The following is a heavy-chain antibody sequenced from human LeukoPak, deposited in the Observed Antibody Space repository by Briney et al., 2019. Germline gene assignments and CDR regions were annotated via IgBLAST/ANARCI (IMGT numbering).Heavy chain of an antibody. V-gene: IGHV4-34*01. J-gene: IGHJ4*02. D-gene: IGHD3-9*01. Sequence: SETLSLTCAVYGGSFSGYYWSWIRQPPGKGLEWIGEINHSGSTNYNPSLKSRVTISVDTSKNQFSLKLSSVTAADTAVYYCAREKTFYNILTGYKRGGYFDYWGQGILVTVSS. CDR2: INHSGST. CDR1: GGSFSGYY. CDR3: AREKTFYNILTGYKRGGYFDY.